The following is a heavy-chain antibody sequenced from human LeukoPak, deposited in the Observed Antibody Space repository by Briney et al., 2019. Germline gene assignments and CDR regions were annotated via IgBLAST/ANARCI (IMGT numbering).Heavy chain of an antibody. CDR1: GGSISSSRHY. D-gene: IGHD3-10*02. CDR3: GRWQSGSMFHPP. J-gene: IGHJ5*02. Sequence: SETLSLTCTVSGGSISSSRHYWGWIRQPPGKGLEWIGSIYYSGATAYNPSLKSRVTISVETSKNQFSLKLSSVTAADTAVYYCGRWQSGSMFHPPWGQGTLVTVSS. CDR2: IYYSGAT. V-gene: IGHV4-39*01.